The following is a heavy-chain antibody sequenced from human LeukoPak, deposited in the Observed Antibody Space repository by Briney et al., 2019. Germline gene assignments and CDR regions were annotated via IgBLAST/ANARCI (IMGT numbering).Heavy chain of an antibody. D-gene: IGHD4-17*01. Sequence: PGGSLRLSCAASGFTFSDYYMSWIRQAPGKGLEWVAFIRYDGSNKYYADSVKGRFTISRDNSKNTLYLRMNSLRAEDTAVYYCAKDRTDYADYGVGDFKHWGQGTLVTVSS. J-gene: IGHJ1*01. CDR2: IRYDGSNK. V-gene: IGHV3-30*02. CDR3: AKDRTDYADYGVGDFKH. CDR1: GFTFSDYY.